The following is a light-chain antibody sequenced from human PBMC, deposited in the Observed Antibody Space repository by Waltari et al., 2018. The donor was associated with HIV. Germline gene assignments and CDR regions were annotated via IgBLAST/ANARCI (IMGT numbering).Light chain of an antibody. J-gene: IGKJ1*01. Sequence: DIQMTQSPSSLSASVGDRVTITCRASQSISDYLNWYQHKPGKAPELLIFAASSLQSGVPSRFSGSGSGTDFTPTISSLQPEDFATYYCQQSYSTPRTFGQGTTVEIK. CDR1: QSISDY. V-gene: IGKV1-39*01. CDR2: AAS. CDR3: QQSYSTPRT.